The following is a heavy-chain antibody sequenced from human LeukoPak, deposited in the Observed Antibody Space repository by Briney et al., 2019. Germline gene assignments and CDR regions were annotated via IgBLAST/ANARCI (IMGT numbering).Heavy chain of an antibody. J-gene: IGHJ6*03. Sequence: GASVKVSCKASGYTFTSYDINWVRQATGQGLEWMGWMNPNSGNTGYAQKFQGRVTITRNTSISTAYMELSSLRSEDTAVYYCARGLRYYWQQLVNYYYYYMDVWGKGTTVTVSS. D-gene: IGHD6-13*01. CDR1: GYTFTSYD. V-gene: IGHV1-8*03. CDR3: ARGLRYYWQQLVNYYYYYMDV. CDR2: MNPNSGNT.